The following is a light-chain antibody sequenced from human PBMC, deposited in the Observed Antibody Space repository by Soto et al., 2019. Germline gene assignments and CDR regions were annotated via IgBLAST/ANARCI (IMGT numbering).Light chain of an antibody. J-gene: IGKJ1*01. CDR3: QQYNNWPLT. CDR2: GAS. CDR1: QRVSSN. Sequence: EVVMTQSPATLSVSPGEGATLSCRASQRVSSNLAWYQHKPGQAPRLLIYGASTRATGIPARFSGSGSETEFTLSISSLRSGDFAVYYCQQYNNWPLTFGQGTTVEIK. V-gene: IGKV3-15*01.